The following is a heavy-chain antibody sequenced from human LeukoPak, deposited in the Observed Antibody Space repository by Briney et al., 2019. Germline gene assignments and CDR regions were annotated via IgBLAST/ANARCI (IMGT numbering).Heavy chain of an antibody. CDR2: IDPSDSYT. J-gene: IGHJ4*02. V-gene: IGHV5-10-1*01. Sequence: GESLKISCKGSGYSFTGYWIGWVRQMPGKGLEWMGRIDPSDSYTNYSPSFQGHVTISADKCISTAYLQWSSLKASDTAMYYCAAEGYSYGLSYWGQGTLVTVSS. D-gene: IGHD5-18*01. CDR1: GYSFTGYW. CDR3: AAEGYSYGLSY.